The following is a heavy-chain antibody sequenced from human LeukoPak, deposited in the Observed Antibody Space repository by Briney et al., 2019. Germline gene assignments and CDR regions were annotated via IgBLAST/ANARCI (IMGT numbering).Heavy chain of an antibody. V-gene: IGHV3-23*01. CDR1: GFTFRNYA. J-gene: IGHJ4*02. CDR2: ISGTGDDT. Sequence: GGSLRLSCAASGFTFRNYAMSWVRQAPGKGLEWVSTISGTGDDTDYADSVKGRFPISRDNSKNTLYLQMNSLRAEDTAVYYCAKHQDWTVTVPDYWGQGTLVTVYS. D-gene: IGHD4-17*01. CDR3: AKHQDWTVTVPDY.